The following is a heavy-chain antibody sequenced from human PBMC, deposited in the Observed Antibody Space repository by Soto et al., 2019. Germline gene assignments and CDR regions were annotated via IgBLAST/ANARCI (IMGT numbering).Heavy chain of an antibody. CDR2: IVVGSGNT. J-gene: IGHJ3*02. CDR1: GFTFTSSA. Sequence: QMQLVQSGPEVKKPGTSVKVSCKASGFTFTSSAVQWVRQARGQRLEWIGWIVVGSGNTNYAHKFQERVTITRDMSTSTAYMELSSLRSEDTAVYYCAEGSHGGYDSALFDIWGKGTMVTVSS. V-gene: IGHV1-58*01. D-gene: IGHD3-22*01. CDR3: AEGSHGGYDSALFDI.